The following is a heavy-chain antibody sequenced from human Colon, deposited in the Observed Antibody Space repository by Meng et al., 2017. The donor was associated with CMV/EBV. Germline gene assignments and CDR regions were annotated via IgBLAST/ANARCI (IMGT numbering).Heavy chain of an antibody. J-gene: IGHJ4*02. D-gene: IGHD3-10*01. V-gene: IGHV4-34*01. Sequence: VWLQQVGAGLLKPSETLSLTCAVYGGSFSGYYWSWIRQPPGKGLEWIGEINHSGSTNYNPSLKSQVTISVDTSKNQFSLKLSSVTAADTAVYSCARGLYGSGRHQIDYWGQGTLVTVSS. CDR3: ARGLYGSGRHQIDY. CDR1: GGSFSGYY. CDR2: INHSGST.